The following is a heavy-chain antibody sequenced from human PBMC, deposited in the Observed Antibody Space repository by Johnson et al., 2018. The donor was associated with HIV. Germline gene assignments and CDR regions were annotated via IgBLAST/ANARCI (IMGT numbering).Heavy chain of an antibody. CDR3: ARYEGNYVAFDT. CDR1: GFTFDDHA. Sequence: VQLVESGGGLVQPGRSLRLSCAASGFTFDDHAMHWVRQAPGKGLEWVSGISWNSGSIGYADSVKGRFTISRDNAKNSLYLQMNSLRAEETALYYCARYEGNYVAFDTWGQGTMVTVSS. CDR2: ISWNSGSI. J-gene: IGHJ3*02. D-gene: IGHD1-7*01. V-gene: IGHV3-9*01.